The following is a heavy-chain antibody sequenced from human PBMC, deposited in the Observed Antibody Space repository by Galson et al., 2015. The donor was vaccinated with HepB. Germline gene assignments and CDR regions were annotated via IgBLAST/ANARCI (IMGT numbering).Heavy chain of an antibody. D-gene: IGHD4-23*01. Sequence: SETLSLTCAVYGGSFSDYYWSWIRQPPEKGLEWIGEVHYSGITNYNPSLKSRVVILADTSKNQFSLKLSSVTAADTAVYYCARGIRLGGGNCFIDYWGHGNLATVSS. CDR2: VHYSGIT. CDR3: ARGIRLGGGNCFIDY. CDR1: GGSFSDYY. J-gene: IGHJ4*01. V-gene: IGHV4-34*01.